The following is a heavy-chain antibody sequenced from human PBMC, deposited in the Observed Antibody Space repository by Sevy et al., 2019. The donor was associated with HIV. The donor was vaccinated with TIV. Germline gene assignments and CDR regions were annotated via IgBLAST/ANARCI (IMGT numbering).Heavy chain of an antibody. Sequence: ASVKVSCKASGYTFTNYDINWVRQATGQGLEWMGWMNPNSGNTGYAQKFQGRVTMTRNTSISTAYMELSSLRSEDTAVYHCARGTVLLGIVVVPAARGWFDPWGQGTLVTVSS. J-gene: IGHJ5*02. D-gene: IGHD2-2*03. CDR2: MNPNSGNT. V-gene: IGHV1-8*01. CDR3: ARGTVLLGIVVVPAARGWFDP. CDR1: GYTFTNYD.